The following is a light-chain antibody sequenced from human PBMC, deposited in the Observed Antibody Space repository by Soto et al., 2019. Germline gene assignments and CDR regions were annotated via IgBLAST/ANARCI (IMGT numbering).Light chain of an antibody. Sequence: QSVLTQPPSASGTPGQRVTVSCSGSSSNIGGHLNPVYWFQQLPGSAPKLLLYKNNQRPSGVPDRFSGSTSAASASLAIRGLRPEDEADYYCAAWDDSLSAYVFGTGTKVTVL. CDR2: KNN. CDR3: AAWDDSLSAYV. CDR1: SSNIGGHLNP. V-gene: IGLV1-47*01. J-gene: IGLJ1*01.